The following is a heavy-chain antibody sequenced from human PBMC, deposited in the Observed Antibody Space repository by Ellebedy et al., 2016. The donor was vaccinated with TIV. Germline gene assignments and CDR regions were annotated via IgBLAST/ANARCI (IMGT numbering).Heavy chain of an antibody. CDR2: IYYSGIT. CDR3: AKHNPPGYGTGYGMDV. V-gene: IGHV4-61*01. CDR1: GGSFSSSRYY. D-gene: IGHD3-10*01. Sequence: MPSETLSLTCTVSGGSFSSSRYYWSWIRQPPGKGLEWIGYIYYSGITNYNPSLKSRVTISVDTSKNQFSLKLSSVTAADTAVYYCAKHNPPGYGTGYGMDVWGQGTTVTVSS. J-gene: IGHJ6*02.